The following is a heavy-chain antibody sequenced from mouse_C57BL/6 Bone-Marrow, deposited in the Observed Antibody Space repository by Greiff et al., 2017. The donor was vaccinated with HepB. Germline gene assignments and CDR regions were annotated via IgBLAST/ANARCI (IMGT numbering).Heavy chain of an antibody. CDR1: GFSLSTFGMG. J-gene: IGHJ1*03. CDR2: IWWDDDK. V-gene: IGHV8-8*01. Sequence: QVQLKESGPGILQPSQTLSLTCSFSGFSLSTFGMGVGWIRQPSGKGLEWLAHIWWDDDKYYNPALKSRLTISKDTSKNQVFLKIANVDTADTATYYCARDYYGSSYWYFDVWGTGTTVTVSS. D-gene: IGHD1-1*01. CDR3: ARDYYGSSYWYFDV.